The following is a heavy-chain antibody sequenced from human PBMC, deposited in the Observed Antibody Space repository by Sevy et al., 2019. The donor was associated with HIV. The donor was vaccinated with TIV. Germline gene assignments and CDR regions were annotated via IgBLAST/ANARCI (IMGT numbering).Heavy chain of an antibody. CDR2: ISWDGGST. CDR3: AKDMAGRGYGGNSVDFDY. V-gene: IGHV3-43*01. J-gene: IGHJ4*02. D-gene: IGHD4-17*01. CDR1: GFTFDDYT. Sequence: GESLKISCAASGFTFDDYTMHWVRQAPGKGLEWVSLISWDGGSTYYADSVKGRFTISRDNSKNSLYLQMNSLRTEDTALYYCAKDMAGRGYGGNSVDFDYWGQGTLVTVSS.